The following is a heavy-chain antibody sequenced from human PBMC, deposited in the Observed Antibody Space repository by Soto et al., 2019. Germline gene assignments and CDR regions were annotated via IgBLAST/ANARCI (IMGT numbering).Heavy chain of an antibody. V-gene: IGHV3-9*01. CDR2: ISWNSGSI. Sequence: PGGSLRLSCAASGFTFDDYAMHWVRQAPGKGLEWVSGISWNSGSIGYADSVKGRFTISRGNAKNSLYLQMNSLRAEDTALYYCANAFPPGYRSRWSSDDWGQGTLVTLCS. CDR1: GFTFDDYA. J-gene: IGHJ1*01. D-gene: IGHD6-19*01. CDR3: ANAFPPGYRSRWSSDD.